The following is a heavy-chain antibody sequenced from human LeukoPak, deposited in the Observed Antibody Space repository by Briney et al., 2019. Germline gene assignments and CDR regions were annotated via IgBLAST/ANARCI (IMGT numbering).Heavy chain of an antibody. J-gene: IGHJ2*01. V-gene: IGHV4-34*01. CDR2: INHSGST. CDR1: GGSFSGYY. CDR3: ARRPGSGWYGRYFDL. Sequence: SGTLSLTCAVYGGSFSGYYWSWIRQPPGKGLEWIGEINHSGSTNYNPSLKGRVTISVDTSKNQFSLKLSSVTAADTAVYYCARRPGSGWYGRYFDLWGRGTLVTVSS. D-gene: IGHD6-19*01.